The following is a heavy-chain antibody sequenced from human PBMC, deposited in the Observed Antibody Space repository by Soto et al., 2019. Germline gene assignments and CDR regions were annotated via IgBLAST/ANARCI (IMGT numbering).Heavy chain of an antibody. Sequence: PSEILSLTCTVSGGSISSGDYYWSWIRQHPGKGLEWIGYIYYSGSTYYNPSLKSRVTISVDTSKNQFSLKLSSVTAADTAVYYCARSGYSYGPNPLLYWGQGTLVTVSS. CDR3: ARSGYSYGPNPLLY. J-gene: IGHJ4*02. CDR1: GGSISSGDYY. V-gene: IGHV4-31*03. CDR2: IYYSGST. D-gene: IGHD5-18*01.